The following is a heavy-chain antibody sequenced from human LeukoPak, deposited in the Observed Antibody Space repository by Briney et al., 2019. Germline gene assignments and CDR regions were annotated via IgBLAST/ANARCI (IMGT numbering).Heavy chain of an antibody. CDR1: GGSFSGHY. D-gene: IGHD6-13*01. V-gene: IGHV4-34*01. Sequence: SETLSLTCAVYGGSFSGHYWSWIRQPPGKGLEWIGEINHSGSTNYNPSLKSRVTISVDTSKNQFSLKLSSVTAADTAVYYCARGYIAAAGDYFDYWGQGTLVTVSS. CDR2: INHSGST. CDR3: ARGYIAAAGDYFDY. J-gene: IGHJ4*02.